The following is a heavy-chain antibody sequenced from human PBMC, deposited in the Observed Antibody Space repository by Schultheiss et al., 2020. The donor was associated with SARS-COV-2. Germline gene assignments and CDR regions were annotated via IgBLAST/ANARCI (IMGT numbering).Heavy chain of an antibody. D-gene: IGHD2-15*01. CDR1: GFTFSSYA. J-gene: IGHJ3*02. Sequence: GGSLRLSCAASGFTFSSYAMSWIRQPAGMGLEWVSAISGSGGSTYYADSVKGRFTISRDNSKNTLYLKMNSLKTEDTAVYYCAKDPNVVGGAFDIWGQGTMVTVSS. CDR2: ISGSGGST. CDR3: AKDPNVVGGAFDI. V-gene: IGHV3-23*01.